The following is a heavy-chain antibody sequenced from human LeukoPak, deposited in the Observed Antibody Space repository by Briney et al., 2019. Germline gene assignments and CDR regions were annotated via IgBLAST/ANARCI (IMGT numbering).Heavy chain of an antibody. V-gene: IGHV1-2*02. J-gene: IGHJ3*02. CDR1: GYTFTDYY. CDR2: INPNSGGT. CDR3: ARLTRQGRAFDI. Sequence: ASVTVSCTASGYTFTDYYMNWVRHAPGQGLEWMGWINPNSGGTNYAQKFQGRVTMTRDTSISTAYMELSRLRSDDTAVYYCARLTRQGRAFDIWGQGTMVTVSS. D-gene: IGHD3-10*01.